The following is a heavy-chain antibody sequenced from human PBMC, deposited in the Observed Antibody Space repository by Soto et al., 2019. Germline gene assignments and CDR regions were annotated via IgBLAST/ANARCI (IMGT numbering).Heavy chain of an antibody. CDR2: ISYEGSTT. CDR3: AKPFHGWSYYFGH. V-gene: IGHV3-30-3*02. CDR1: GFTFSTNA. Sequence: QVQLVESGGGVVQPGRSLRLSCAASGFTFSTNAMHWVRQAPGKGLEWVAVISYEGSTTYYADSVKGRFTISRDNSKNPPYLQMNSLGAGDTGVYFWAKPFHGWSYYFGHWGQGTLVTVSS. D-gene: IGHD2-15*01. J-gene: IGHJ4*02.